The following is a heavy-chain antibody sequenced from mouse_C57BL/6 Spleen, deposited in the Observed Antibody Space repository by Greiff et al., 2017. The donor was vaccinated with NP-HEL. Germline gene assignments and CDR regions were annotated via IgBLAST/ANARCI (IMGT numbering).Heavy chain of an antibody. V-gene: IGHV1-15*01. CDR1: GYTFTDYE. Sequence: VQLQQSGAELVRPGASVTLSCKASGYTFTDYEMHWVKQTPVHGLEWIGAIDPETGGTAYNQKFKGKAILTADKSSSTAYMELRGLTSEDSAFDYCTRGGPFDYWGQGTTLTVSS. CDR2: IDPETGGT. J-gene: IGHJ2*01. CDR3: TRGGPFDY.